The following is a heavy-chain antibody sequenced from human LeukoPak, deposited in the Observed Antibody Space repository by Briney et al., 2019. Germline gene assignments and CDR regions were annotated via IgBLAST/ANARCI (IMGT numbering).Heavy chain of an antibody. CDR3: AGAMGYNLFDY. V-gene: IGHV3-66*02. Sequence: GGSLRLSCAASGFTITSNYMSSVRQAPGKGLEWVAAMYSGGNTYYADSVRGRFTISRDSSMNTLYLQMNSLRGEDTAVYYCAGAMGYNLFDYWDQGALVTVSS. D-gene: IGHD5-24*01. CDR1: GFTITSNY. J-gene: IGHJ4*02. CDR2: MYSGGNT.